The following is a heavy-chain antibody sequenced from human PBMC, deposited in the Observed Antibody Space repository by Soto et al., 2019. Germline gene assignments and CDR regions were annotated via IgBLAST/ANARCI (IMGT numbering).Heavy chain of an antibody. V-gene: IGHV4-30-2*01. CDR1: GGSISSDGYS. CDR3: ASSHAGAHITAAVH. CDR2: IYHSGST. D-gene: IGHD6-13*01. J-gene: IGHJ4*02. Sequence: QLQLQESGSGLVKPSQTLSLTCAVSGGSISSDGYSWSWIRQPPGKGLEWIGYIYHSGSTYYNPPLRSRVTISVDRSKNQFSLKLRSVTAADTAVYYCASSHAGAHITAAVHWGQGTLVTVSS.